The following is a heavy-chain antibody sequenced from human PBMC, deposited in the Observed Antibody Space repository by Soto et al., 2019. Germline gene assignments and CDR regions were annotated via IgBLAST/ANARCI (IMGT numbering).Heavy chain of an antibody. CDR3: AKDLGQILRHFVFDV. CDR1: EFTFSSYA. Sequence: GGSLRLSCAASEFTFSSYAMSWVRQAPGKGLECVSTISGNGGLTFYADSVKGRFTISRDNSKNTLYLQMSSLRVEDTAVYYCAKDLGQILRHFVFDVWGKGTTVTVSS. J-gene: IGHJ6*04. CDR2: ISGNGGLT. D-gene: IGHD3-9*01. V-gene: IGHV3-23*01.